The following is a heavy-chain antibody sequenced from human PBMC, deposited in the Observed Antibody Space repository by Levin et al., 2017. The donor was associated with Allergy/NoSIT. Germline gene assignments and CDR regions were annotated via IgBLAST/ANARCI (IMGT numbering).Heavy chain of an antibody. CDR2: ISGSGAST. Sequence: PTGGSLRLSCAASGFTFSSYAMSWVRQAPGKGLEWVSGISGSGASTYYVDSVKGRFTISRDNSKNTLDLQMNSLRVEDTAVYYCAKGVGVTRRGAFDIWGQGTMVTVSS. V-gene: IGHV3-23*01. CDR3: AKGVGVTRRGAFDI. D-gene: IGHD1-26*01. CDR1: GFTFSSYA. J-gene: IGHJ3*02.